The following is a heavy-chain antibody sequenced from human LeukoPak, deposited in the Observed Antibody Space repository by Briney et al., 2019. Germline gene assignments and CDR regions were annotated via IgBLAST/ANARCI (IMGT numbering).Heavy chain of an antibody. D-gene: IGHD6-19*01. CDR1: EFSVSSNY. J-gene: IGHJ4*02. CDR2: IYSGGAT. V-gene: IGHV3-53*01. Sequence: GGSLRLSCAVSEFSVSSNYMNWVRQAPGKGLEWVSVIYSGGATYYADSVRGRFTISRDNSKNMVSLQMTSLGAEDTAVYYCARGRFSGPDDYWGQGTLVTVS. CDR3: ARGRFSGPDDY.